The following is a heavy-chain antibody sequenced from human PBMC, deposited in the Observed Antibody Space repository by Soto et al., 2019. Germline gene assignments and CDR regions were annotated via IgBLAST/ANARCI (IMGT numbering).Heavy chain of an antibody. V-gene: IGHV3-30*02. CDR1: GFTFSSYG. CDR2: IWYDGSNK. D-gene: IGHD6-19*01. J-gene: IGHJ4*02. CDR3: AKGGYSSGWYYFDY. Sequence: PGGSLRLSCAASGFTFSSYGMHWVRQAPGKGLEWVAVIWYDGSNKYYADSVKGRFTISRDNSKNTLYLQMNSLRAEDTAVYYCAKGGYSSGWYYFDYWGQGTLVTVSS.